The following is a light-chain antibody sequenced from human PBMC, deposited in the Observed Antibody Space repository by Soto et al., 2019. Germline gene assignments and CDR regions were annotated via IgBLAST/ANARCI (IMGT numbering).Light chain of an antibody. CDR2: DAS. V-gene: IGKV3-11*01. CDR1: QSASSY. J-gene: IGKJ1*01. CDR3: QQRSTWPWT. Sequence: EIVLTQSPATLSLSPGERATLSCRASQSASSYLAWYQQKPGQAPRLLIYDASNKATGIPARFSGSGSGTNFTLTISSLVPEDFALYYCQQRSTWPWTFGQGTKVDIK.